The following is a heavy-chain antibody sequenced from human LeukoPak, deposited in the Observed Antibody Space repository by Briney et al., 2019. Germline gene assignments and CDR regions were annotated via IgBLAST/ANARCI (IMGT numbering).Heavy chain of an antibody. CDR3: ARDRGYSYGYRYYYYGMTS. CDR2: ISYDGSNK. Sequence: GGSLRLSCAASGFTFSSYAMHWVRQAPGKGLEWVAVISYDGSNKYYADSVKGRFAISRDNSKNTLYLQMNSLRAEDTAVYYCARDRGYSYGYRYYYYGMTSGAKGPRSPSP. D-gene: IGHD5-18*01. V-gene: IGHV3-30*09. CDR1: GFTFSSYA. J-gene: IGHJ6*02.